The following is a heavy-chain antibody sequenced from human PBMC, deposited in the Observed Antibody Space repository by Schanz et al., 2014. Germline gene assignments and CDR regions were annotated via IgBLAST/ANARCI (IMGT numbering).Heavy chain of an antibody. CDR3: ARDDNRDGYNLLDY. D-gene: IGHD5-12*01. J-gene: IGHJ4*02. Sequence: VQLVESGGGVVQPGRSLRLSCAASGFTFSNAWMSWVRQAPGKGLEWVARIKSKADGGTTDYPAPVKGRFIISRDDSKNTLYLQMNSLRAEDTAVYYCARDDNRDGYNLLDYWGQGTLVTVSS. V-gene: IGHV3-15*01. CDR1: GFTFSNAW. CDR2: IKSKADGGTT.